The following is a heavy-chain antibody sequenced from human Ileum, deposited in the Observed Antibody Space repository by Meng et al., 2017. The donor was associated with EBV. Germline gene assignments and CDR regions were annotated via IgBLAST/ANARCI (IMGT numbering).Heavy chain of an antibody. D-gene: IGHD4-17*01. Sequence: RLQLPGAGPGLVRPSVTPSPPAPFSGGSISTGNFYWGWIRQSPGKALECIGTIYYRGNTFYNPSLKSRLTISIDTSKNEFSLTLRSVTAADTALYYCASAYDYGDYEAFAYWGPGSLVTVSS. J-gene: IGHJ4*02. CDR3: ASAYDYGDYEAFAY. CDR1: GGSISTGNFY. V-gene: IGHV4-39*06. CDR2: IYYRGNT.